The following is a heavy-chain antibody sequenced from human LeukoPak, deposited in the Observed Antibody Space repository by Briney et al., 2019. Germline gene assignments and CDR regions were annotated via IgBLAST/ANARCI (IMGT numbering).Heavy chain of an antibody. CDR3: AREGGYSYALDY. D-gene: IGHD5-18*01. Sequence: GRSLRLSCAASGFTFSSYAMHWVRQAPGKGLEWVAVISYDGSNKYYADSVKGRFTFSRDNSKNTLYLQMNSLRAEDTAVYYCAREGGYSYALDYWGQGTLVTVSS. CDR2: ISYDGSNK. V-gene: IGHV3-30*04. J-gene: IGHJ4*02. CDR1: GFTFSSYA.